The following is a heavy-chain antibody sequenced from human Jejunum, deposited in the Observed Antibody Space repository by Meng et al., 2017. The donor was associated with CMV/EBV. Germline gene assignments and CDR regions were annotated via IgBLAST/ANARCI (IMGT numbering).Heavy chain of an antibody. CDR2: ISSGSTIT. Sequence: SYAMSWVRQAPGKGLEWVSIISSGSTITNYADSAKGRFTISRDNSKNTLYLQMNSLRAEDTAVYYCAKDISFRRLLSGYYYGMDAWGQGATVTVSS. V-gene: IGHV3-23*03. J-gene: IGHJ6*02. CDR3: AKDISFRRLLSGYYYGMDA. CDR1: SYA. D-gene: IGHD6-25*01.